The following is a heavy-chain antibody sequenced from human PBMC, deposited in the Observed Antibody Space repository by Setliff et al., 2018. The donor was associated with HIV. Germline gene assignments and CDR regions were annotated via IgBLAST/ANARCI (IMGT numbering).Heavy chain of an antibody. CDR2: IYTSGST. D-gene: IGHD3-3*01. CDR1: GGSISSGSYY. V-gene: IGHV4-61*02. J-gene: IGHJ4*02. CDR3: ARTYYNFWSGYNSDYFDY. Sequence: KPSETLSLTCTVSGGSISSGSYYWSWIRQPAGKGLEWIGRIYTSGSTNYNPTLKSRVTISVDTSKNQFSLKLSSVTAADTAVYYCARTYYNFWSGYNSDYFDYWGQGTLVTVSS.